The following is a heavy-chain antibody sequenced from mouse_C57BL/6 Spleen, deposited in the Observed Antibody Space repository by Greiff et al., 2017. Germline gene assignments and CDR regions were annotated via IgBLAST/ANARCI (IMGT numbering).Heavy chain of an antibody. CDR3: ARASWDHDFDY. CDR1: GYAFSSYW. Sequence: QVQLQQSGAELVKPGASVKISCKASGYAFSSYWMNWVKQRPGKGLEWIGQIYPGDGATNYNGKFKGKATLTADTSSSTAYMQLSSLTSEDSAVYFCARASWDHDFDYWGQGTTLTVSS. CDR2: IYPGDGAT. V-gene: IGHV1-80*01. D-gene: IGHD4-1*01. J-gene: IGHJ2*01.